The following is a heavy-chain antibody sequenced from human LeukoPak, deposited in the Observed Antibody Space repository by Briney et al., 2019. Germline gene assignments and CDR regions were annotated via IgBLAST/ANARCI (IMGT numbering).Heavy chain of an antibody. J-gene: IGHJ4*02. Sequence: GRSLSLSCAASGFTLSSVCMTWVRHAPGEGLGWVANIKQDVNEKYYVDSVQGRFTISRDNAKNSVYLQMNSLRAEDTAVYYCARDRWDANSPLEYWGQGARVTVSS. CDR1: GFTLSSVC. CDR2: IKQDVNEK. D-gene: IGHD1-26*01. CDR3: ARDRWDANSPLEY. V-gene: IGHV3-7*01.